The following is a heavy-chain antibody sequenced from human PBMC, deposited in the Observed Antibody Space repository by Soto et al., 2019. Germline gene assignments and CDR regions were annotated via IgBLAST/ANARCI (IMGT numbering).Heavy chain of an antibody. Sequence: EVQLLESGGGLVQPGGSLRLSCAASGFTFTTYAMSWVRQAPGKGLEWVSGVTDSGGKTYYADSVKGRFTISRDNTKNTMYLQMNSVRGEDTCVYYCAKGFIVAATTPEFDYWGQGTLVTSSS. J-gene: IGHJ4*02. CDR2: VTDSGGKT. CDR3: AKGFIVAATTPEFDY. CDR1: GFTFTTYA. V-gene: IGHV3-23*01. D-gene: IGHD1-26*01.